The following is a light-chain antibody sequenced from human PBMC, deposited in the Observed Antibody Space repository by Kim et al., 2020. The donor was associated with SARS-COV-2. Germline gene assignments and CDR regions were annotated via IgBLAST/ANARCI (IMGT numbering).Light chain of an antibody. CDR2: DAS. V-gene: IGKV1-33*01. Sequence: SASVGDRVTITCQASQDISNYLNWYQQKPGKAPKLLIYDASNLETGVPSRFSGSRAGTDFSLTISSLQAEDIATYYCQQYDNLLSFGGGTKVEIK. CDR1: QDISNY. CDR3: QQYDNLLS. J-gene: IGKJ4*01.